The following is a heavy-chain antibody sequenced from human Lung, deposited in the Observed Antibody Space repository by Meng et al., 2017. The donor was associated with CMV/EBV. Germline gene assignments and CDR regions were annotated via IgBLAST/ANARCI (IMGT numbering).Heavy chain of an antibody. Sequence: GESLKISCVASGFSFSSYEINWVRQAPGKGLEWVSYISSSGTTIYYAASVKGRFTISRDNAKNSVYLQMNSLSAEDTAIYYCAREATRLQLVRDYWGQGTXVTGSS. V-gene: IGHV3-48*03. CDR3: AREATRLQLVRDY. CDR2: ISSSGTTI. CDR1: GFSFSSYE. J-gene: IGHJ4*02. D-gene: IGHD4-11*01.